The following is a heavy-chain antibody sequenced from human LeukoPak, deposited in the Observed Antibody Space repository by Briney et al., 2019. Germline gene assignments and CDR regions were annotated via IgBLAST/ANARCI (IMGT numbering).Heavy chain of an antibody. CDR1: GFTVSSNY. V-gene: IGHV3-53*01. J-gene: IGHJ4*02. CDR3: ARTRILEWLLDY. D-gene: IGHD3-3*01. Sequence: GGSLRLSCAASGFTVSSNYMSWVRQAPGKGLEWVSVIYSGGSTYYADSVKGRFTISRDNSKNTLYLQMNSLRAEGTAVYYCARTRILEWLLDYWGQGTLVTISS. CDR2: IYSGGST.